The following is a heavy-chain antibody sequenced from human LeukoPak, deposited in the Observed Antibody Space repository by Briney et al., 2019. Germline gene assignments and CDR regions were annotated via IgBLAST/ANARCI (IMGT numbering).Heavy chain of an antibody. V-gene: IGHV3-7*01. CDR3: ARGSSAGASLRHDY. Sequence: GGSLRLSCAAPGFTFSSYWMSWVRQAPGKGLEWVANIKQDGSEENFVDSVKGRFTISRDNAKKSLYLQMNSLRAEDTAVYYCARGSSAGASLRHDYWGQGTLVTVSS. J-gene: IGHJ4*02. D-gene: IGHD1-26*01. CDR2: IKQDGSEE. CDR1: GFTFSSYW.